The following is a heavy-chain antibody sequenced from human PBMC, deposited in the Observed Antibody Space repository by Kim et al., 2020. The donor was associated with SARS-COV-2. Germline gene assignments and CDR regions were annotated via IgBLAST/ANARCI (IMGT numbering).Heavy chain of an antibody. V-gene: IGHV3-33*08. D-gene: IGHD2-15*01. Sequence: GGSLRLSCVGSGFTVSNYGMHWVRQAPAKGLEWVAVIWYDGSNTYYADSLQGRFTISRDNSKNTLYLQMDSLRAEDTATYFCAILVVGTPSDRYVWGQG. CDR2: IWYDGSNT. J-gene: IGHJ6*02. CDR1: GFTVSNYG. CDR3: AILVVGTPSDRYV.